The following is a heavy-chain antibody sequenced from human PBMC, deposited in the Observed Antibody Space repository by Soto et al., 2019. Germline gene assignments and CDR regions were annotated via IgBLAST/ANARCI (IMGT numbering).Heavy chain of an antibody. CDR1: GGSVSTGVHY. D-gene: IGHD6-13*01. CDR3: ARGYYTSWYWFDR. Sequence: QVQLQESGPGLVKPSETLSLTCTVSVSGGSVSTGVHYWSWIRQPPGNGLEWIGYIYYSGSTNYNPSLKSRVTISVDTSKNQFSLKLTSVTAADTAVYYCARGYYTSWYWFDRWGRGTLVTVSS. J-gene: IGHJ2*01. V-gene: IGHV4-61*08. CDR2: IYYSGST.